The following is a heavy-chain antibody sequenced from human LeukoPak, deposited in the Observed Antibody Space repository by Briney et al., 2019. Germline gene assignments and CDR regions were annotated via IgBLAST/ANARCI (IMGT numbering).Heavy chain of an antibody. Sequence: PGGSLRLSCAASGFTFSSYWMSWVRQAPGKGLEWVANIKQDGSEKYYVDSVKGRFTISRDNAKNSLYLQMNSLRAEDTALYYCARVTSPRALFNYYMDVWGKGTTVTVSS. CDR1: GFTFSSYW. J-gene: IGHJ6*03. CDR3: ARVTSPRALFNYYMDV. V-gene: IGHV3-7*03. D-gene: IGHD1-1*01. CDR2: IKQDGSEK.